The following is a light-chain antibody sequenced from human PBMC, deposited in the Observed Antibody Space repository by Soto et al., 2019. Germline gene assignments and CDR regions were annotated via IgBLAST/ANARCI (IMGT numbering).Light chain of an antibody. CDR2: GAS. CDR1: QNFGSSY. J-gene: IGKJ1*01. V-gene: IGKV3-20*01. Sequence: VLTQSPYTLSLTPRERATLSCRDSQNFGSSYLAWYQQKRGQAPRFLIYGASSRATGIPDRFSGSGSGTDFTLTISRLEPEDFAVYYCQQYGRSPKTFGQGTKVAIK. CDR3: QQYGRSPKT.